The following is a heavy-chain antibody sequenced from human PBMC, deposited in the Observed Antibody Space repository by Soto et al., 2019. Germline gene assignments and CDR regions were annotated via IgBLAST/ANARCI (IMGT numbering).Heavy chain of an antibody. CDR2: IYYSGST. V-gene: IGHV4-59*01. J-gene: IGHJ6*02. Sequence: SETLSLTCTVSGGSISSYYSSWIRHPPGKGLEWTGYIYYSGSTNYTPSLKSRVTISVDTSKNQFSLKLSSVTAADTAVYYCARDRMVGATYYYYGMDVWGQGTTVTVSS. CDR3: ARDRMVGATYYYYGMDV. CDR1: GGSISSYY. D-gene: IGHD1-26*01.